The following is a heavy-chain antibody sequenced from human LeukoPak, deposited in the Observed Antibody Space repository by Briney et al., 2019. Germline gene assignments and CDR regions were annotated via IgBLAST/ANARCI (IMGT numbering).Heavy chain of an antibody. D-gene: IGHD5-12*01. V-gene: IGHV3-30-3*01. CDR1: GFTFSSYA. CDR2: ISYDGSNK. Sequence: QPGGSLRLSCAASGFTFSSYAMHWVRQAPGKGLEWVAVISYDGSNKYYADSVKGRFTISRDNSKNTLYLQMNSLRAEDTAVYYCARVIGYSGYDRRFHSPRDSVAFDIWGQGTMVTVSS. CDR3: ARVIGYSGYDRRFHSPRDSVAFDI. J-gene: IGHJ3*02.